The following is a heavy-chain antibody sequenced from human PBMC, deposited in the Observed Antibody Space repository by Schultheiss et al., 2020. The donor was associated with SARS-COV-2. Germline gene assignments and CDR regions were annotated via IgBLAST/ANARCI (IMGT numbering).Heavy chain of an antibody. V-gene: IGHV3-53*01. CDR3: AKGDGYNQRYYGMDV. J-gene: IGHJ6*02. CDR1: GITVSSNY. D-gene: IGHD5-24*01. Sequence: GGSLRLSCAVSGITVSSNYMSWVRQAPGKGLEWVSVIYSGGVTWYADSVKGRLTVSRDDSKNMLYLQMDSLRVEDSAVYYCAKGDGYNQRYYGMDVWGQGTTVTVSS. CDR2: IYSGGVT.